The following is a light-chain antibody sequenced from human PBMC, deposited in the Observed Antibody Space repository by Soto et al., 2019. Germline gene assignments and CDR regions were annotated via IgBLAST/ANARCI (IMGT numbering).Light chain of an antibody. J-gene: IGLJ1*01. CDR1: SSDVGGYNY. CDR3: SSYTSSSTPFYV. CDR2: DVS. Sequence: QSALTQPASVSGSPGQSVTISCTGTSSDVGGYNYASWYQQHPGKAPKLLIYDVSNRPSGVSNRFSGSKSGNTASLTISGLLPEDEADYYYSSYTSSSTPFYVFGTGTKLTVL. V-gene: IGLV2-14*01.